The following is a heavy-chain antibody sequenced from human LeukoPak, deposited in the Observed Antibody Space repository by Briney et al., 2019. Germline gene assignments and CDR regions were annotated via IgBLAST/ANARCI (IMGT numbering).Heavy chain of an antibody. CDR2: ISGSGGST. CDR3: AKDANYYGSGSYPDY. Sequence: GGSLRLSCAASGFTLSSYAMSWVRQAPGKGLEWASAISGSGGSTYYADSVKGRFTISRDNSKNTLYLQMNSLRAEDTAVYYCAKDANYYGSGSYPDYWGQGTLVTVSS. V-gene: IGHV3-23*01. D-gene: IGHD3-10*01. CDR1: GFTLSSYA. J-gene: IGHJ4*02.